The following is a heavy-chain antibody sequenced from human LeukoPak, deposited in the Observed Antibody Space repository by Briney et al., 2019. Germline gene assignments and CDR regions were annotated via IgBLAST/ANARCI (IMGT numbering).Heavy chain of an antibody. V-gene: IGHV4-39*01. CDR1: GASISSITYY. Sequence: ASETLSLTCTVSGASISSITYYWGWIRQPPGKGLEWIGSIYYSGSTYYTTSLKSRVTISIDTSNNQFSLKLTSVTAADTAVYYCARWGPEYCSNTSCAYYFDYWGQGTLVTVSS. CDR2: IYYSGST. CDR3: ARWGPEYCSNTSCAYYFDY. D-gene: IGHD2-2*01. J-gene: IGHJ4*02.